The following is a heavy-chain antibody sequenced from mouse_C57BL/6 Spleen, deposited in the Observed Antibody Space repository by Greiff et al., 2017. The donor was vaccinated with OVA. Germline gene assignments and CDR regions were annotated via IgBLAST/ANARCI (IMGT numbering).Heavy chain of an antibody. D-gene: IGHD2-5*01. CDR2: ISYDGSN. Sequence: EVQRVESGPGLVKPSQSLSLTCSVTGYSITSGYYWNWIRQFPGNKLEWMGYISYDGSNNYNPSLKNRISITRDTSKNQFFLKLNSVTTEDTATYYCARYSNYEDYWGQGTTLTVSS. V-gene: IGHV3-6*01. CDR1: GYSITSGYY. CDR3: ARYSNYEDY. J-gene: IGHJ2*01.